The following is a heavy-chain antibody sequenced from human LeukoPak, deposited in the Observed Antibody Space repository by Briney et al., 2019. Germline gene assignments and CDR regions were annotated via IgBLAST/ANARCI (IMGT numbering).Heavy chain of an antibody. CDR2: IYSGGST. Sequence: GGSLRLSCAASGFIVSSNYMSWVRQAPGKGLEWVSLIYSGGSTYYADSVKGRFTISRDNSKNTVYLQMNSLRAEDTAVYYCARIHNLGILAHFDYWGQGTLVTVSS. J-gene: IGHJ4*02. CDR1: GFIVSSNY. CDR3: ARIHNLGILAHFDY. V-gene: IGHV3-53*01. D-gene: IGHD1-1*01.